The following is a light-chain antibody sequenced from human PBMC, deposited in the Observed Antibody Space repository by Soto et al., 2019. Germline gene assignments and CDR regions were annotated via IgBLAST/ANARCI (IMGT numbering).Light chain of an antibody. CDR2: GAA. CDR1: QTFSSNY. V-gene: IGKV3-20*01. Sequence: ENVLTQSPGTLSSSPGERATLSCRASQTFSSNYLAWYQQKPGQSPRLLIFGAATRAFGVPDRFSGSWSGTDFTLTISRLEPEDFAVYYCQQYGTSPFTFGGGTQVEVQ. CDR3: QQYGTSPFT. J-gene: IGKJ4*01.